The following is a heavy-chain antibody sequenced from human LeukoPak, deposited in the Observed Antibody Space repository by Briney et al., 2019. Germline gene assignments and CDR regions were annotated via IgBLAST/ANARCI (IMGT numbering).Heavy chain of an antibody. CDR2: VNHSGST. V-gene: IGHV4-34*01. J-gene: IGHJ4*02. D-gene: IGHD3-10*01. CDR1: GGSSSDYH. CDR3: ARESPLVGDLDY. Sequence: SETLSLTCAVYGGSSSDYHWSWIRQPPGKGLEWIGEVNHSGSTKYNPSLKSRVTISLDTSKNQFSLKLSSVTAADTAVYYCARESPLVGDLDYWGQGTLVTVSS.